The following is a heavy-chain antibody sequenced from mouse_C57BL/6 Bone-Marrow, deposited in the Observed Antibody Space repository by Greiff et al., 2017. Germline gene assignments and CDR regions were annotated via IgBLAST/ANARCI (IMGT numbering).Heavy chain of an antibody. CDR1: GFTFSDYY. CDR3: ARESSGYDYAMDY. CDR2: ISNGGGST. Sequence: EVQLVESGRGLVQPGGSLKLSCAASGFTFSDYYMYWVRQTPEKRLEWVAYISNGGGSTYYPDTVKGRFTISRDNAKNTLYLQMSRLKSEDTAMYYCARESSGYDYAMDYWGQGTSVTVSS. D-gene: IGHD3-2*02. J-gene: IGHJ4*01. V-gene: IGHV5-12*01.